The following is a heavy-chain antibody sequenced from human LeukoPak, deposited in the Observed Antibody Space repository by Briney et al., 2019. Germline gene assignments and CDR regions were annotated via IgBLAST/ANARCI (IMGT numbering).Heavy chain of an antibody. J-gene: IGHJ4*02. D-gene: IGHD4-17*01. V-gene: IGHV4-39*01. CDR3: ARSSEYGDPFTY. Sequence: PSETLSLTCTVSGASNSRSDYFWGWIRQPPGKGLEWIGSIYYSGSTYYSPSLKGRVTISVDTSKSQFSLKLNSVTAADTAVYYCARSSEYGDPFTYWGQGTLVTVSS. CDR1: GASNSRSDYF. CDR2: IYYSGST.